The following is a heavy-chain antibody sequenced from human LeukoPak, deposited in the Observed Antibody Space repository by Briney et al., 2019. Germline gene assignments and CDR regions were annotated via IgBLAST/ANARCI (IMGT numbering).Heavy chain of an antibody. V-gene: IGHV3-20*04. CDR3: ARDFNMGFTGYMDV. Sequence: GSLRLSCAASGFTFDDYGMSWVRQAPGKGLEWVSGINWNGGSTGYADSVKGRFTISRDNAKNSLYLQMNSLRAEDTALYYCARDFNMGFTGYMDVWGKGTTVTVSS. CDR1: GFTFDDYG. CDR2: INWNGGST. D-gene: IGHD3-9*01. J-gene: IGHJ6*03.